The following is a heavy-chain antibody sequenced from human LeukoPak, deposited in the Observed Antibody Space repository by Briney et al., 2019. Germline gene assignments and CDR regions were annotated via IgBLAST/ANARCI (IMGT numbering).Heavy chain of an antibody. V-gene: IGHV3-23*01. D-gene: IGHD4-17*01. J-gene: IGHJ4*02. CDR3: AKGPSYGDLDS. CDR2: ISGSGGST. CDR1: GFAFSSYA. Sequence: PGRSLRLSCAASGFAFSSYAMNWVRQAPGKGLEWVSTISGSGGSTYYADSVKGRFTISRDNSKNTLYLQMNSLRAEDTAVYYCAKGPSYGDLDSWGQGTLVTVSS.